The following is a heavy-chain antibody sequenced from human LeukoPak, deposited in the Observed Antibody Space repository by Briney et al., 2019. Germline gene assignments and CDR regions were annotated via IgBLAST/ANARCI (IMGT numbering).Heavy chain of an antibody. CDR2: IIPIFGTA. J-gene: IGHJ4*02. CDR3: ARDSTDVIVGATFGDY. D-gene: IGHD1-26*01. V-gene: IGHV1-69*13. Sequence: SVKVSCESSGGTFSSYAISWVRQAPGQGLEWMGGIIPIFGTANYAQKFQGRVTITADESTSTAYMELSSLRSEDTAVYYCARDSTDVIVGATFGDYWGQGTLVTVSS. CDR1: GGTFSSYA.